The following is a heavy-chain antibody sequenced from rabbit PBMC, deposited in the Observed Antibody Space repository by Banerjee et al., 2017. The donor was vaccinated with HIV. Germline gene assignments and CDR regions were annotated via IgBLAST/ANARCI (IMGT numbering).Heavy chain of an antibody. D-gene: IGHD7-1*01. CDR2: INTSSGNT. CDR1: GFSFNNKYV. V-gene: IGHV1S45*01. Sequence: QEQLEESGGDLVKPEGSLTLTCTASGFSFNNKYVMCWVRQAPGKGLEWIACINTSSGNTVYANWAKGRFTISKTSWTTVTLQMTSLTAADTAIYFCARDAGGDGYSNDLWGPGTLVTVS. CDR3: ARDAGGDGYSNDL. J-gene: IGHJ4*01.